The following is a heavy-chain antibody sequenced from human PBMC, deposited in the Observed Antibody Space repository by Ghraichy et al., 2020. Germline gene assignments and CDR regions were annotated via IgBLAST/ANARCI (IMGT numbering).Heavy chain of an antibody. J-gene: IGHJ4*02. D-gene: IGHD1-1*01. CDR1: GFAFGGYW. CDR3: ARGGLEPVDF. Sequence: GGSLRLSCVGSGFAFGGYWMHWVRQAPGKGLVWVSRTNEDASTTNYADSVKGRFTISRDNAKNTLFLQVNSLTAEDTAVYYCARGGLEPVDFWGQGTLVTVSS. CDR2: TNEDASTT. V-gene: IGHV3-74*01.